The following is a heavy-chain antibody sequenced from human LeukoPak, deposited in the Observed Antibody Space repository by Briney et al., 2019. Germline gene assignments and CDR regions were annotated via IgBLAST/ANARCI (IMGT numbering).Heavy chain of an antibody. CDR2: INHSGST. CDR3: ARAHDSSGYFEGALDY. Sequence: PSETLSLTCAVYGGSFSGYYWSWIRQPPGKGLEWIGEINHSGSTNYNPSLKSRVTISVDTSKNQFSLKLSSVTAADTAVYYCARAHDSSGYFEGALDYWGQGTLVTVSS. J-gene: IGHJ4*02. D-gene: IGHD3-22*01. V-gene: IGHV4-34*01. CDR1: GGSFSGYY.